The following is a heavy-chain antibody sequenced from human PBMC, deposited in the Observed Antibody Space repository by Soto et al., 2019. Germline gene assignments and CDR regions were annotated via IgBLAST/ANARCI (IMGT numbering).Heavy chain of an antibody. D-gene: IGHD5-12*01. J-gene: IGHJ3*02. Sequence: GGSLRLSCAASGFTFSSYSMNWVRQAPGKGLEWVSSISSSSSYIYYADSVKGRFTISRDNAKNSLYLQMNSLRAEDTAVYYCARAQGSGYPGDDAYDIWGQGTMVTVSS. CDR3: ARAQGSGYPGDDAYDI. V-gene: IGHV3-21*01. CDR1: GFTFSSYS. CDR2: ISSSSSYI.